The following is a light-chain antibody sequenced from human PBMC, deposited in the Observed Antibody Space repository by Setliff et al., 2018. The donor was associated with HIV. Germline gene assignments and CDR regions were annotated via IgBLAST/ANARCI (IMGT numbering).Light chain of an antibody. V-gene: IGLV2-23*02. CDR3: CSYAGSSTFV. CDR1: SSDVGSYNL. Sequence: LAQFASVSGSPGQSITISRTGTSSDVGSYNLVSWYQQHPGKAPKLMIYEVTKRPSGISHRFSGSKSGNTASLTISGLQAEDEAEYYCCSYAGSSTFVFGTGTKVTVL. J-gene: IGLJ1*01. CDR2: EVT.